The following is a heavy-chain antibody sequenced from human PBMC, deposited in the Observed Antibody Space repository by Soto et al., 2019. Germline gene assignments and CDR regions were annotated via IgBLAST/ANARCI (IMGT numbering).Heavy chain of an antibody. CDR3: ARDSSGFEFFDY. CDR1: GGSVISGSYY. Sequence: SETLSLTCTVSGGSVISGSYYWSWIRQPPGKGLEWIGYIYYSGSTNYNPSLKSRVTISVDTSKNQFSLKLSSVTAADTAVYYCARDSSGFEFFDYWGQGTLVTVSS. V-gene: IGHV4-61*01. J-gene: IGHJ4*02. D-gene: IGHD3-22*01. CDR2: IYYSGST.